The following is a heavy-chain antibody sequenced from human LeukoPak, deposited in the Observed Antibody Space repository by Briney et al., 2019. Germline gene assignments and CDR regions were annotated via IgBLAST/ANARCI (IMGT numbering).Heavy chain of an antibody. CDR3: ARRRGDMTTIPDYHYYYMDV. D-gene: IGHD5-24*01. CDR2: TFLSGAT. Sequence: SETMSLACTVSGAFISTYSWGWIRPPPGKGLEWIGYTFLSGATDIHRSLKSRGTISRDMSKDQFSLKLSSVTAADTAVYYCARRRGDMTTIPDYHYYYMDVWGKGTTVTVSS. V-gene: IGHV4-4*09. CDR1: GAFISTYS. J-gene: IGHJ6*03.